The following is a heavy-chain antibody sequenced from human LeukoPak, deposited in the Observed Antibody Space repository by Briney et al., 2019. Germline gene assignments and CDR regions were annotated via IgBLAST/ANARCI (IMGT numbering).Heavy chain of an antibody. Sequence: PSGTLSLTCAVYGGSFSGYYWSWIRQPPGKGLEWIGEINHSGSTNYNPSLKSRVTISVNTSKSQFSLKLSSVTAADTAVYYCARVGLQDIVVVPAASYYFDYWGQGTLVTVSS. J-gene: IGHJ4*02. V-gene: IGHV4-34*01. CDR1: GGSFSGYY. CDR3: ARVGLQDIVVVPAASYYFDY. D-gene: IGHD2-2*01. CDR2: INHSGST.